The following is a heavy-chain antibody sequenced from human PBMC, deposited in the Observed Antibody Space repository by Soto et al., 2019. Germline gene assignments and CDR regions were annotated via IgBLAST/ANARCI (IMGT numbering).Heavy chain of an antibody. V-gene: IGHV3-21*01. Sequence: EVQLVESRGGLVKPGGSLRLSCAASGFTFSSYSMNWVRQAPGKGLEWVSSISSSSSYIYYADSVKGRFTISRDNAKNSLYLQMNSLRAEDTAVYYCARDSLRFLEWLSFFDYWGQGTLVTVSS. CDR2: ISSSSSYI. CDR3: ARDSLRFLEWLSFFDY. D-gene: IGHD3-3*01. CDR1: GFTFSSYS. J-gene: IGHJ4*02.